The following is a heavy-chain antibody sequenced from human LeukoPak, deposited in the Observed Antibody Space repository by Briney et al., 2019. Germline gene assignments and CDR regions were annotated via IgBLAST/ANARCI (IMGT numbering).Heavy chain of an antibody. D-gene: IGHD3-22*01. J-gene: IGHJ4*02. CDR3: ASGEDNHYYDSSGYPLGY. V-gene: IGHV1-46*01. Sequence: ASVKVSCKASGYTFTSYYMHWVRQAPGQGLEWMGIINPSGGSTSYAQKFQGRVTMTRDTSTSTVYMELSSLRSEDTAVYYCASGEDNHYYDSSGYPLGYWGQGPLVTVSS. CDR1: GYTFTSYY. CDR2: INPSGGST.